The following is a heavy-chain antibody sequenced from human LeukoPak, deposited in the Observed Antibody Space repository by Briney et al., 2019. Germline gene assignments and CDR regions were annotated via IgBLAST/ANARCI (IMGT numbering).Heavy chain of an antibody. Sequence: PSETPSLTCTVSGGYISTHCWNWIRQSAGTGLEWIGRIYASGSTNYNPSLNSRVTISVDKSKNQFSLKLSSVTAADTAVSYCARGDYDTSGYCFFDSWGQGTLVTVSS. CDR1: GGYISTHC. D-gene: IGHD3-22*01. V-gene: IGHV4-4*07. J-gene: IGHJ4*02. CDR3: ARGDYDTSGYCFFDS. CDR2: IYASGST.